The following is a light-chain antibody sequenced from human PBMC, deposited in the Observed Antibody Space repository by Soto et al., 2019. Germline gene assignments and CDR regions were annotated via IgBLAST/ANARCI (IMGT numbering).Light chain of an antibody. V-gene: IGLV2-23*01. CDR1: SSDVGTYNL. J-gene: IGLJ2*01. Sequence: QSALTQPASVSGSPGQSITISCTGTSSDVGTYNLVSWYQQQPGKAPKLMIYEGTNRPSGVSNRFSGSKSGNRASLTISGLQAEDESYDYCCSYAGNNTWVFGGGTKLTVL. CDR2: EGT. CDR3: CSYAGNNTWV.